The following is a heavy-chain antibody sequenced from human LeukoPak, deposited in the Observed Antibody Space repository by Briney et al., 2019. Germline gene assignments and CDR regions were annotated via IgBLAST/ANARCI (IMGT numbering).Heavy chain of an antibody. J-gene: IGHJ4*02. CDR2: IKQDGSEE. Sequence: EGSLRLSCVASGFTFSRYWMSWVRQAPGKGLEWVGNIKQDGSEENYVDSVKGRFTISRDNAENSVYVQMNSLRAEDTAVYYCARDWNGRGYDTWLWGQGTPVTVSS. CDR1: GFTFSRYW. CDR3: ARDWNGRGYDTWL. V-gene: IGHV3-7*01. D-gene: IGHD5-12*01.